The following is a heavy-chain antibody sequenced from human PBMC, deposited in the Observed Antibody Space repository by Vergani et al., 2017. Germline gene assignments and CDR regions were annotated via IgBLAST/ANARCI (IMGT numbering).Heavy chain of an antibody. CDR2: INHSGST. Sequence: QVQLQQWGAGLLKPSETLSLTCAVYGGSFSGYYWSWIRQPPGKGLEWIGEINHSGSTNYNPSLKSRVTISVDTSKNQFSLKLSSVTAADTAVYYCARHRAYYGMDVWGQGTTVTVSS. J-gene: IGHJ6*02. CDR1: GGSFSGYY. D-gene: IGHD3-10*01. V-gene: IGHV4-34*01. CDR3: ARHRAYYGMDV.